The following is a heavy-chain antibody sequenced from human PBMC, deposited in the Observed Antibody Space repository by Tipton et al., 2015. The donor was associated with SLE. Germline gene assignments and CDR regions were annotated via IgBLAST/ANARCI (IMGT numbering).Heavy chain of an antibody. CDR2: IWHDGSIK. Sequence: SLRLSCAASGFTFSIYGMHWVRQKPGKGLEWVAVIWHDGSIKYYADSVKGRFTISRDNSKNTLYLQMNSLRTEDTAVYYCARDVLATWAFDIWGQGTMVTVSS. V-gene: IGHV3-33*01. D-gene: IGHD3-3*02. CDR1: GFTFSIYG. J-gene: IGHJ3*02. CDR3: ARDVLATWAFDI.